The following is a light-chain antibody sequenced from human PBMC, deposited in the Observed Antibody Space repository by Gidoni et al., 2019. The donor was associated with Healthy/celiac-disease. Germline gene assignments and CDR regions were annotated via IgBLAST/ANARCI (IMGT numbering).Light chain of an antibody. CDR3: QQYGSSST. CDR1: QSVSSSY. V-gene: IGKV3-20*01. CDR2: GAS. Sequence: EIVLTQSPGTLSLSPGERATLSCRASQSVSSSYLAWYQQKPGQAPRLLIYGASSRTTGIPNRISGSGSGTDFTITISRLEPEDLAVYYCQQYGSSSTFGQGTRLEIK. J-gene: IGKJ5*01.